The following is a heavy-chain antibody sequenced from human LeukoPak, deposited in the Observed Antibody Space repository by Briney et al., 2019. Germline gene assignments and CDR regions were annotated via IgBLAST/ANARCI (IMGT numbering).Heavy chain of an antibody. CDR3: AREGDYYDTSGTLDY. V-gene: IGHV4-39*07. CDR1: GGSISSSSYY. D-gene: IGHD3-22*01. J-gene: IGHJ4*02. CDR2: IYYSGST. Sequence: SETLSLTCTVSGGSISSSSYYWGWLRQPPGKGLEWIGSIYYSGSTYYNPSLKSRVTISVDTSKNQFSLKLSSVTAADTAVYYCAREGDYYDTSGTLDYWGQGTLVTVSS.